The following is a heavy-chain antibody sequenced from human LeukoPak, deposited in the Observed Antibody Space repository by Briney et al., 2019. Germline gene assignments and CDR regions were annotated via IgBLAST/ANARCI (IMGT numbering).Heavy chain of an antibody. Sequence: PSDTLSLTPAVHGGSFTGYYWSCIRQLPWKGLEWIGEINHTGSTNYNPSLKSRVTISVDTSKNQFSLKLSSVTAADTAVYYCARGPWYYGMDVWGQGTTVTVSS. CDR3: ARGPWYYGMDV. V-gene: IGHV4-34*01. J-gene: IGHJ6*02. CDR2: INHTGST. CDR1: GGSFTGYY.